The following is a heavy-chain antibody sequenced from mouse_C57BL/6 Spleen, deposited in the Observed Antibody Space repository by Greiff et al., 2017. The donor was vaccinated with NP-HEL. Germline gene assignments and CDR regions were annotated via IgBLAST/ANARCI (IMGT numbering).Heavy chain of an antibody. Sequence: EVKLMESEGGLVQPGSSMKLSCTASGFTFSDYYMAWVRQVPEKGLEWVANINYDGSSTYYLDSLKSRFIISRDNAKNILYLQMSSLKSEDTATYYCARASSYNAMDYWGQGTSVTVSS. CDR2: INYDGSST. V-gene: IGHV5-16*01. CDR3: ARASSYNAMDY. J-gene: IGHJ4*01. D-gene: IGHD1-1*01. CDR1: GFTFSDYY.